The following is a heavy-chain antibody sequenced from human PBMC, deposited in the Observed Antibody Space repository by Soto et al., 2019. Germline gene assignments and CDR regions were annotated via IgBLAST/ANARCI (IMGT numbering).Heavy chain of an antibody. V-gene: IGHV5-51*01. CDR3: ARHNASFAEYFQH. CDR1: GYSFTSYW. CDR2: IYPGDSDT. Sequence: GESLKISCKGSGYSFTSYWIGWVRQMPGKGLEWMGIIYPGDSDTRYSPSFQGQVTISADKSISTAYLQWSSLKASDTAMYYCARHNASFAEYFQHWGQGTLVTVSS. J-gene: IGHJ1*01.